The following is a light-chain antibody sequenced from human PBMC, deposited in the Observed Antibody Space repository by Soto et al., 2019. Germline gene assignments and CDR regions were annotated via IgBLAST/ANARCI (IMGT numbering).Light chain of an antibody. CDR3: GSWDSILSAYV. Sequence: QSVLTQPPSVSAAPGQKVTISCSGSSSNIGGNSVSWYQQLPGTAPKLLIYDDNKRPSGIPDRFSGSKSGPSATLGIPGFRTGVESYYYFGSWDSILSAYVFGTGT. V-gene: IGLV1-51*01. CDR1: SSNIGGNS. CDR2: DDN. J-gene: IGLJ1*01.